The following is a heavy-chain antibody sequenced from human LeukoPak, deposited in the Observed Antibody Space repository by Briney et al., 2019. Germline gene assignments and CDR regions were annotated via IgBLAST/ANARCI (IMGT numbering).Heavy chain of an antibody. D-gene: IGHD3-16*01. CDR1: GYTFTSYA. CDR2: INAGNGNT. CDR3: ARAPADYESFDY. J-gene: IGHJ4*02. Sequence: GASVKVSCKASGYTFTSYAMHWVRQAPGQRLEWMGWINAGNGNTKYSQKFQGRVTITRDTSASTAYMELSSLRSEDTAVYYCARAPADYESFDYWGQGTLVTVSS. V-gene: IGHV1-3*01.